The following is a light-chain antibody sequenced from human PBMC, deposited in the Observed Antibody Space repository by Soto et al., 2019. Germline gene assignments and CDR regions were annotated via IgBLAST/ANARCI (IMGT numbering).Light chain of an antibody. CDR1: QGFSNW. CDR2: AAS. J-gene: IGKJ4*02. Sequence: DIQMTQSPSSVSASVGDRVTITCRASQGFSNWLAWYQQRPGKAPKLLIYAASSVQSGVPSRFSGSGSGTDFILTISSRQPEDFATYYCQQSNSFPLTFGGGTKVEIK. V-gene: IGKV1D-12*01. CDR3: QQSNSFPLT.